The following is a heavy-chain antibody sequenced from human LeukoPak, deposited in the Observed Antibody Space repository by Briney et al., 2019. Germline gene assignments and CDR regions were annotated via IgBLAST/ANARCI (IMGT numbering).Heavy chain of an antibody. Sequence: GGSLRLSCAASGFTFSTFWMTWVRQAPGKGLEWVANINQGGSESYYVDSVKGRFTIFRDNAESSLYLQLNSLGAEDTAVYYCAKDIYGGSWPNDYWGQGTLVTVSS. CDR1: GFTFSTFW. J-gene: IGHJ4*02. D-gene: IGHD4-23*01. V-gene: IGHV3-7*01. CDR3: AKDIYGGSWPNDY. CDR2: INQGGSES.